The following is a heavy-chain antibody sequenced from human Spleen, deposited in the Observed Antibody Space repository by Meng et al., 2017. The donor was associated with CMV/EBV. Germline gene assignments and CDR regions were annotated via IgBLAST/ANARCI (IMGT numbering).Heavy chain of an antibody. CDR2: ISWNSGSI. CDR3: ARDGPVVVPAAIWGYGMDV. CDR1: GFTFDDYA. D-gene: IGHD2-2*02. V-gene: IGHV3-9*01. Sequence: SLKISCAASGFTFDDYAMHWVRQAPGKGLEWVSGISWNSGSIGYADSVKGRFTISRDNAKNSLYLQMNSLRAEDTAVYYCARDGPVVVPAAIWGYGMDVWGQGTTVTVSS. J-gene: IGHJ6*02.